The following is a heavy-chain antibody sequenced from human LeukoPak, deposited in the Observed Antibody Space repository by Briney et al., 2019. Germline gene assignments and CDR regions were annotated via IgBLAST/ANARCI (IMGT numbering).Heavy chain of an antibody. J-gene: IGHJ6*03. CDR3: ARDHRYYYYMDV. CDR2: IYYSGST. D-gene: IGHD1-14*01. Sequence: SQTLSLTCTASGRSISSYYWSWLRQPPGKGLEWIGYIYYSGSTNYNPSLKSRVTISVDTSKNQFSLKLSSVTAADTAVYYCARDHRYYYYMDVWGKGTTVTVSS. CDR1: GRSISSYY. V-gene: IGHV4-59*01.